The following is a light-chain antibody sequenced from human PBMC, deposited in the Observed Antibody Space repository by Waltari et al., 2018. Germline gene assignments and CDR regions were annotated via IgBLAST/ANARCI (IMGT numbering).Light chain of an antibody. CDR1: QSVSSH. CDR2: GAS. V-gene: IGKV3-15*01. Sequence: EIVLTQSPATLSVSLGERATLSCRASQSVSSHLAWYQHKVGLAPRLLIYGASTRATGVPARFSGSGSGTDFSLTISSLQPEDFATYYCQQSYTTAYTFGQGTKLEIK. CDR3: QQSYTTAYT. J-gene: IGKJ2*01.